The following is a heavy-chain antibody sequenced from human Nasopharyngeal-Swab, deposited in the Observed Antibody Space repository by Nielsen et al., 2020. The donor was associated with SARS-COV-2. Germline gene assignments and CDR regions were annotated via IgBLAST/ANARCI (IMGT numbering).Heavy chain of an antibody. CDR2: IYYSGST. V-gene: IGHV4-30-4*01. Sequence: SETLSLTCTVSGGSISSGDYYWSWVRQPPGKGLEWIGYIYYSGSTYYNPSLKSRLTISVDTSKNQFSLKLSSVTAADTAVYYCARRNYYDYVWGSYYYYGMDVWGQGTTVTVSS. CDR3: ARRNYYDYVWGSYYYYGMDV. J-gene: IGHJ6*02. CDR1: GGSISSGDYY. D-gene: IGHD3-16*01.